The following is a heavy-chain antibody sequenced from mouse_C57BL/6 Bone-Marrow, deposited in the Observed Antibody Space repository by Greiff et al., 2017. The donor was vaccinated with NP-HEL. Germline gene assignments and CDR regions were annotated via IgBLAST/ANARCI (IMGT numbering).Heavy chain of an antibody. V-gene: IGHV1-64*01. D-gene: IGHD1-3*01. CDR1: GYTFTSYW. Sequence: QVQLQQPGAELVKPGASVKLSCKASGYTFTSYWMHWVKQRPGQGLEWIGMIHPNSGSTNYNEKFKSKATLTVDKSSSTAYMQLSGRTSEDSAVYYCARGELREFAYWGQGALVTVSA. CDR3: ARGELREFAY. J-gene: IGHJ3*01. CDR2: IHPNSGST.